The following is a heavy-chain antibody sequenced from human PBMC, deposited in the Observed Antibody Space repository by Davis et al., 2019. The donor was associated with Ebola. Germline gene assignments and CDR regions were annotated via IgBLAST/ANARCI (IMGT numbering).Heavy chain of an antibody. Sequence: GESLKISCAASGFTFSSYGMHWVRQAPGKGLEWVAVVSYDGSNKYYVDSVKGRFTISRDNAKNSLYLQMNSLRAGDTAVYYCARDPSHDYGDYVGGWFDPWGQGTLVTVSS. CDR2: VSYDGSNK. V-gene: IGHV3-30*03. D-gene: IGHD4-17*01. CDR3: ARDPSHDYGDYVGGWFDP. CDR1: GFTFSSYG. J-gene: IGHJ5*02.